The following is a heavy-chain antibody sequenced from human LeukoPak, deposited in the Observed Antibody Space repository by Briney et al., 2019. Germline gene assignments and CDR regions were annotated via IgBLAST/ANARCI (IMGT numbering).Heavy chain of an antibody. CDR2: MFYSGTT. CDR3: ARELVVVVVAATPAFVDY. Sequence: PSETLSLTCTVSGGSISSSGKYGAWIRQPPGKGLEWMGSMFYSGTTYYNPSLKSRVTISVDTSKNQFSLKLSSVTAADTAVYYCARELVVVVVAATPAFVDYWGQGTLVTVSS. CDR1: GGSISSSGKY. V-gene: IGHV4-39*07. J-gene: IGHJ4*02. D-gene: IGHD2-15*01.